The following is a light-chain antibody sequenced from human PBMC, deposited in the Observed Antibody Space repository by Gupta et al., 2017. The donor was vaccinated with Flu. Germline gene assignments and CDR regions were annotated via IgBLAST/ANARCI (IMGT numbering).Light chain of an antibody. Sequence: QSAPTQPRSVSGSPGQSVTISCTGTSNDVGGYNRVSWYEQRPGKAPKLILYDVTERPSGVPDRFSGSKSGNTASLTISGLPADDEADYYCSSHAGRVTWVFGTGTTVTVL. CDR2: DVT. V-gene: IGLV2-11*01. J-gene: IGLJ1*01. CDR1: SNDVGGYNR. CDR3: SSHAGRVTWV.